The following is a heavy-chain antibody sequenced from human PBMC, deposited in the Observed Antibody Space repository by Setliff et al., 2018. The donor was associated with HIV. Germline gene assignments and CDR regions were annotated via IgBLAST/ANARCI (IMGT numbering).Heavy chain of an antibody. CDR3: ASGRGIYGSGALEAYDI. CDR1: GYTFNNYG. J-gene: IGHJ3*02. Sequence: GASVKVSCKASGYTFNNYGVMWVRQAPGQGLEWMGWISGYGNRKYAQKFEGRLTVTTDTSTSTAYMELRTLRSDDTAVYFCASGRGIYGSGALEAYDIWGQGTMVTV. V-gene: IGHV1-18*01. CDR2: ISGYGNR. D-gene: IGHD3-10*01.